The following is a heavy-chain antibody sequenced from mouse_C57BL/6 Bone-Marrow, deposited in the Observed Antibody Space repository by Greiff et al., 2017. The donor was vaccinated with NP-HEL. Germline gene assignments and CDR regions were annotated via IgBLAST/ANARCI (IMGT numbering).Heavy chain of an antibody. CDR1: GYTFPSYW. V-gene: IGHV1-72*01. Sequence: VKLQQPGAELVKPGASVKLSCKASGYTFPSYWMHWVKQRPGRGLEWIGRIDPNSGGTKYNEKFKSTATLTVDKPASTAYMQLSSLTSEDTAVYYCARGGLRRYAMDYWGQGTSVTVSS. CDR3: ARGGLRRYAMDY. D-gene: IGHD2-4*01. J-gene: IGHJ4*01. CDR2: IDPNSGGT.